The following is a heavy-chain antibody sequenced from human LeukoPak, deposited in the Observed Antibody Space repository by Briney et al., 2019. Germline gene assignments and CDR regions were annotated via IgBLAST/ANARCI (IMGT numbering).Heavy chain of an antibody. Sequence: GGSLRLSCAASGFSFSSHSMNWVRQAPGKGLEWVSSISGTSTYIYYADSVKGRFTISRDNSKNTLFLQMNSLRADDTAVYYCAKDTRYDSGGYYIYFQHWGQGTLVTVSS. J-gene: IGHJ1*01. V-gene: IGHV3-21*04. CDR2: ISGTSTYI. CDR3: AKDTRYDSGGYYIYFQH. D-gene: IGHD3-22*01. CDR1: GFSFSSHS.